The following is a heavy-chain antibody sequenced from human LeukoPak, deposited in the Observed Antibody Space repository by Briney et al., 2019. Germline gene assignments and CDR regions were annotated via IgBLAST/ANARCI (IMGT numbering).Heavy chain of an antibody. CDR1: GGSISSGDYY. V-gene: IGHV4-30-4*08. CDR3: ARDGSVVVPAAMGAFDI. J-gene: IGHJ3*02. D-gene: IGHD2-2*01. Sequence: TSQTLSLTXTVSGGSISSGDYYWSWIRQPPGKGLEWIGYIYYSGSTYYNPSLKSRVTISVDTSKNQFSLKLSSVTAADTAVYYCARDGSVVVPAAMGAFDIWGQGTMVTVSS. CDR2: IYYSGST.